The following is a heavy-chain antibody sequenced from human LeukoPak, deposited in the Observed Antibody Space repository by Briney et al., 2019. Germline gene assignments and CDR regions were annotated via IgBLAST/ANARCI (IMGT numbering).Heavy chain of an antibody. D-gene: IGHD3-10*01. J-gene: IGHJ4*02. CDR1: GFTFSSYG. CDR3: VREGEAPFDY. Sequence: GGSLRLSCAASGFTFSSYGMHWVRQAPGKGLEWVAVIWYDGSNKYYADSVRGRFTISRDNSKNTLYLQMNSLRAEDTAVYYCVREGEAPFDYWGQGTLVTVSS. V-gene: IGHV3-33*01. CDR2: IWYDGSNK.